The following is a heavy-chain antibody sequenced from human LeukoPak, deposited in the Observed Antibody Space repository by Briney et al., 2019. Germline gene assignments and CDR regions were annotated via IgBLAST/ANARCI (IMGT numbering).Heavy chain of an antibody. V-gene: IGHV4-4*02. CDR2: VNLQGST. J-gene: IGHJ4*02. CDR1: GXSITNTNY. Sequence: PSETLSLTWGVSGXSITNTNYWTWVRQPPGKGLEWIGEVNLQGSTNYNPSLMGRVAIAVDTSENHISLQLTSVTAADTAVYYCAREGGPYRPLDYSGQGTLVTVSS. CDR3: AREGGPYRPLDY.